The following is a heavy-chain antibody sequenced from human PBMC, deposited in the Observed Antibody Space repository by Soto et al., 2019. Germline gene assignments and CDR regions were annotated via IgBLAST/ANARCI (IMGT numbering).Heavy chain of an antibody. V-gene: IGHV4-30-4*01. D-gene: IGHD1-26*01. Sequence: SETLSLTCAVSGYYMRSGDYYWRWIRQPPGKGLEWIGYIYYSGSTFYNPSLKSRITMSVDAARNQFSLRLTSVHAADTAVYYFARPRSIVLGAFDILSQGTLVTVSS. CDR2: IYYSGST. CDR1: GYYMRSGDYY. J-gene: IGHJ3*02. CDR3: ARPRSIVLGAFDI.